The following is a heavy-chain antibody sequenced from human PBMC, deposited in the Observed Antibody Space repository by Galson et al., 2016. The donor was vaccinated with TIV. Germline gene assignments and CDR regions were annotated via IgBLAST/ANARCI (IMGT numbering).Heavy chain of an antibody. CDR2: INPDSGGT. Sequence: SVKVSCKASGYTFTHYFLHWVRQAPGQGLEWMGRINPDSGGTDYAQKFQGRVTMTRDTSISTAYMDLSRLRSGDTAVYYCTRERGPGYCSSTSCYGYYSMDVWGQGTTVTVSS. V-gene: IGHV1-2*06. CDR1: GYTFTHYF. D-gene: IGHD2-2*03. J-gene: IGHJ6*02. CDR3: TRERGPGYCSSTSCYGYYSMDV.